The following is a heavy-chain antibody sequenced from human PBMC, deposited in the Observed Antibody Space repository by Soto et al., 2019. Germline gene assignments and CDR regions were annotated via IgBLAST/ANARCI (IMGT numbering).Heavy chain of an antibody. D-gene: IGHD1-20*01. Sequence: ASVKVSCKASGYTFTSYYMHWVRQAPGQGLEWMGIINPSGGSTSYAQKFQGRVTMTRDTSTSTVYMELSSLRSEDTAVYYCAREYNWNYYYYGMDVWGQGTTVTVSS. V-gene: IGHV1-46*01. CDR1: GYTFTSYY. CDR3: AREYNWNYYYYGMDV. J-gene: IGHJ6*02. CDR2: INPSGGST.